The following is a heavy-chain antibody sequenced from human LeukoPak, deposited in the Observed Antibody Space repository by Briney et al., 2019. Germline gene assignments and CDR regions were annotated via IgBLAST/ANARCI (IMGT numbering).Heavy chain of an antibody. CDR1: GFTFSSYA. CDR3: ARFRTWGDKAFDY. D-gene: IGHD2-21*02. Sequence: GGSLRLSCAASGFTFSSYAMNWVRQAPGKGLEWVSYIGTTSGAIYYADSVKGRFTIPRDSAKNSLYLQMNSLRAEDTAVYYCARFRTWGDKAFDYWGQGTLVTVSS. V-gene: IGHV3-48*01. J-gene: IGHJ4*02. CDR2: IGTTSGAI.